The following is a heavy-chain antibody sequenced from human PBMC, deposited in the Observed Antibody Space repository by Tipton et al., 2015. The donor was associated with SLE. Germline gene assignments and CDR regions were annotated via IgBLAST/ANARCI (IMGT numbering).Heavy chain of an antibody. CDR3: AKALLDY. CDR1: GYSISSGYY. Sequence: TLSLTCAVSGYSISSGYYWGWIRQPPGKGLEWIGSIYHSGSTYYNPSLKSRVTISVDTSKNQFSLKLSSVTAADTALYYCAKALLDYWGQGTLVTVSS. D-gene: IGHD2-15*01. CDR2: IYHSGST. V-gene: IGHV4-38-2*01. J-gene: IGHJ4*02.